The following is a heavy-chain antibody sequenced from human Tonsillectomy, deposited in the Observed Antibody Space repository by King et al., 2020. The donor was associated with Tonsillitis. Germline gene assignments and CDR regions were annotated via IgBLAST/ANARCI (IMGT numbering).Heavy chain of an antibody. J-gene: IGHJ6*03. CDR1: GFTFSNYG. CDR3: ARGPPVGPAARVQSPYYSYHMDV. D-gene: IGHD2-2*01. V-gene: IGHV3-33*08. Sequence: VQLVESGGGVVQPGRSLRLSCAASGFTFSNYGMHWVRQAPGKGLEWVAVIWYDGSNKYYGDSVKGRFTISRDNSKNTLHLQMSSLRAEDRAVYYCARGPPVGPAARVQSPYYSYHMDVWGKGTTVSVSS. CDR2: IWYDGSNK.